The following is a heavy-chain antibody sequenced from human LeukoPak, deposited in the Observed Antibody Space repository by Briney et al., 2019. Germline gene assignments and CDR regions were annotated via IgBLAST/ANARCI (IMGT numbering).Heavy chain of an antibody. D-gene: IGHD4-23*01. CDR3: AKQATVVTPAPDY. Sequence: PGGSLRLSCAASGFTFSSYEMNWVRQAPGKGLEWVSYISSSGSTIYYADSVKGRFTISRDNSKNTLYLQMNSLRAEDTAVYYCAKQATVVTPAPDYWGQGTLVTVSS. CDR2: ISSSGSTI. V-gene: IGHV3-48*03. J-gene: IGHJ4*02. CDR1: GFTFSSYE.